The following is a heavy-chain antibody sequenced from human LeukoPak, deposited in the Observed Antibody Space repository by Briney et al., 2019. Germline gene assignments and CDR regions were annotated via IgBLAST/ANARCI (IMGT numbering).Heavy chain of an antibody. CDR3: ARAPSKSLAAAGLYYFDY. J-gene: IGHJ4*02. D-gene: IGHD6-13*01. CDR1: GGTFSIYA. V-gene: IGHV1-69*13. CDR2: IIPIFGTA. Sequence: SVTVSCKASGGTFSIYALSWVRPAPGQGLEWMGGIIPIFGTANYARKFQGRVTITADESTSTAYMELSSLRSEDTAVYYCARAPSKSLAAAGLYYFDYWGQGTLVTVSS.